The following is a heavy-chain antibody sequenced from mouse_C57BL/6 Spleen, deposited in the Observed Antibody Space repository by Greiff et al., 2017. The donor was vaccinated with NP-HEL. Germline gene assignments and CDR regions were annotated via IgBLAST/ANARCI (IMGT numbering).Heavy chain of an antibody. V-gene: IGHV1-69*01. CDR2: IDPSDSYT. J-gene: IGHJ2*01. CDR3: AKGGDYPYFDY. Sequence: VQLQQPGAELVMPGASVKLSCKASGYTFTSYWMHWVKQRPGQGLAWIGEIDPSDSYTNYNQKFKGKSTLTVDKSSSTAYMQLSSLTSEDSAVYYGAKGGDYPYFDYWGQGTTLTVSS. D-gene: IGHD2-4*01. CDR1: GYTFTSYW.